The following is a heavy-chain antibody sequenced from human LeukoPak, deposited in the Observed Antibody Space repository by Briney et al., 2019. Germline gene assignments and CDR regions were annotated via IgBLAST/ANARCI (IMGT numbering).Heavy chain of an antibody. V-gene: IGHV3-30*04. D-gene: IGHD3-3*01. CDR3: ARSSGCNRRYYFDY. Sequence: GGSLRLSCAASGFTFSSYAMHWVRQAPGKGLEWVAVISYDGSNKYYADSVKGRFTISRDNSKNTLYLQMNSLRAEDTAVYYCARSSGCNRRYYFDYWGQGTLVTVSS. CDR1: GFTFSSYA. J-gene: IGHJ4*02. CDR2: ISYDGSNK.